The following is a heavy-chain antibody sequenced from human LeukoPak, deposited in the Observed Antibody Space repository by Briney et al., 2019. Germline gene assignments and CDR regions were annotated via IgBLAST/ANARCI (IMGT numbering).Heavy chain of an antibody. CDR1: GFTFSSYG. CDR3: AKDYKYQIYYYYGMDV. V-gene: IGHV3-30*18. D-gene: IGHD3-10*01. Sequence: PGRSLRPSCAASGFTFSSYGMHWVRQAPGKGLEGVAVISYDGSNKYYADSVKGRFTISRDNSKNTLYLQMNSLRAEDTAVYYCAKDYKYQIYYYYGMDVWGQGTTVTVSS. CDR2: ISYDGSNK. J-gene: IGHJ6*02.